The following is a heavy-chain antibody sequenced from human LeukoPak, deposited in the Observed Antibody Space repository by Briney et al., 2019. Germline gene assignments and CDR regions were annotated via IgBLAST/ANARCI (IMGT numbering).Heavy chain of an antibody. D-gene: IGHD3-9*01. CDR1: GFTFSSYS. CDR3: ARDPIRYFDWFDF. V-gene: IGHV3-21*01. J-gene: IGHJ4*02. CDR2: ISSSSSYI. Sequence: PGGSLRLSCAASGFTFSSYSMNWVRQAPGKGLEWVSSISSSSSYISYADSVKDRFTISRDNAKNSLYLQMNSLRAEDAAVYYCARDPIRYFDWFDFWGQGTLVTVSS.